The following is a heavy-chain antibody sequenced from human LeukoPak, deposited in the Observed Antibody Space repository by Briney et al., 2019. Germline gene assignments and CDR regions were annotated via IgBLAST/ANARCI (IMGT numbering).Heavy chain of an antibody. V-gene: IGHV1-2*02. J-gene: IGHJ4*02. Sequence: PQASVNVSCKASGYTFTGYYMHWVRQAPGQRLEWMGWINPNSGGTNYAQNFQGRVTMTRDTSISTAYMEQSRLRSHDTAGHYWASGGLWCGELQNDYWREGTLVTVCS. CDR3: ASGGLWCGELQNDY. CDR2: INPNSGGT. D-gene: IGHD3-10*01. CDR1: GYTFTGYY.